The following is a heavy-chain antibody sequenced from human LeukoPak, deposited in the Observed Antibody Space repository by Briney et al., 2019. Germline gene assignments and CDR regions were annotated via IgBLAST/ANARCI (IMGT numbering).Heavy chain of an antibody. Sequence: SETLSLTCTVSGGSISSYYWSWIRQPPGKGLEWIGYISYSGSTNYNPSLKSRVTISVDTSKNRFSLKLSSVTAADTAVYYCARDHYAGAAAYWGQGTLVTVSS. J-gene: IGHJ4*02. V-gene: IGHV4-59*01. CDR3: ARDHYAGAAAY. CDR2: ISYSGST. CDR1: GGSISSYY. D-gene: IGHD1-26*01.